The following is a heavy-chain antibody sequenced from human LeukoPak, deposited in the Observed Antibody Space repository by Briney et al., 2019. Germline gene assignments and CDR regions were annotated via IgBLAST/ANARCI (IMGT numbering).Heavy chain of an antibody. J-gene: IGHJ4*02. CDR3: AKDARGDGAPDY. CDR1: GFTFSSYA. CDR2: ISGSGGNT. Sequence: GGSLRLSCAASGFTFSSYAMNWVRQAPGKGLEWVSAISGSGGNTYYADSVKGRFTISRDNSKNTLYLQMNNLRAEDTAVYYCAKDARGDGAPDYRGQGTLVTVSA. D-gene: IGHD4-17*01. V-gene: IGHV3-23*01.